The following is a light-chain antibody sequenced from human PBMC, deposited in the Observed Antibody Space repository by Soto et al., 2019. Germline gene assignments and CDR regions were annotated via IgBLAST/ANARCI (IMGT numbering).Light chain of an antibody. CDR3: QHFNSYPWT. CDR2: KAS. V-gene: IGKV1-5*03. Sequence: DIEITQSTSTLCASGGDSGTMSCRASQSISSWLAWYQQTTGKAPKLLMNKASSLESGVPSRFRGSRSGTEFTLAFSRLQPDDFATYYCQHFNSYPWTFGQGTKVDIK. J-gene: IGKJ1*01. CDR1: QSISSW.